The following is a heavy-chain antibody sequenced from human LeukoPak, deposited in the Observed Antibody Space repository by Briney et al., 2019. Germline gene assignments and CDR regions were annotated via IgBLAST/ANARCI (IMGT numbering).Heavy chain of an antibody. CDR3: ARLRWGSYRLIDY. V-gene: IGHV1-2*02. CDR2: INPNSGGT. D-gene: IGHD3-16*02. J-gene: IGHJ4*02. CDR1: GYTFTGYY. Sequence: VASVTVSCKASGYTFTGYYMHWVRQAPGQGLEWMGWINPNSGGTNYAQKFQGRVTMTRDTSISTAYMELSRLRTDDTAVYYCARLRWGSYRLIDYWGQGTLVTVSS.